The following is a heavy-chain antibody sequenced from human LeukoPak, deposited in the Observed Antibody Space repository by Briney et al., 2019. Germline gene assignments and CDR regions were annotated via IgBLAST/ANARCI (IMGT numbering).Heavy chain of an antibody. Sequence: GGSLRLSCAASGFTFSSYTMGWVRQAPGEGLEWVSAVRSSGAETFYADSVKGRFTISRDDFRNTLHLQMHSLRAEDTAVYYCAKLITYYNVLTGYPIDHWGQGTLVTVSS. CDR1: GFTFSSYT. CDR3: AKLITYYNVLTGYPIDH. V-gene: IGHV3-23*01. D-gene: IGHD3-9*01. J-gene: IGHJ4*02. CDR2: VRSSGAET.